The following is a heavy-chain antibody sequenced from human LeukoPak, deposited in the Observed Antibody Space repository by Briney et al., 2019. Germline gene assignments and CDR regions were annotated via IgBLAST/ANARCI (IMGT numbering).Heavy chain of an antibody. V-gene: IGHV4-4*02. CDR3: ARSGSYSYYMDV. CDR2: IYHSGST. J-gene: IGHJ6*03. D-gene: IGHD3-10*01. Sequence: PSGTLSLTCAVSGGSISSSNWWSWVRQPPGKGLEWIGEIYHSGSTNYNPSLRSRVTMSVDTSKKQFSLRLSSVTAADTAVYYCARSGSYSYYMDVWGKGTTVTVSS. CDR1: GGSISSSNW.